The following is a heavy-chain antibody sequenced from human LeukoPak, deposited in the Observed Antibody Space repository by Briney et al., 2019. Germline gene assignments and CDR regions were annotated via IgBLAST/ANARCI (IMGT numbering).Heavy chain of an antibody. Sequence: SETLSLTCTVSGGSISSYYWSWIRQPPGKGLEWIGDIYYSGSTNYNPSLKSRVTISVDTSKNQFSLKLSSVTAADTAVCYCARAPSTVLNWYFDLWGRGTLVTVSS. CDR3: ARAPSTVLNWYFDL. J-gene: IGHJ2*01. V-gene: IGHV4-59*01. CDR1: GGSISSYY. D-gene: IGHD4-23*01. CDR2: IYYSGST.